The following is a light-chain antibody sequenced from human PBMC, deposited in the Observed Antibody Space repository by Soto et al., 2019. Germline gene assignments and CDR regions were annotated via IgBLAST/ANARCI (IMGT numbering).Light chain of an antibody. J-gene: IGKJ1*01. CDR1: QSVLHSPNNKNY. V-gene: IGKV4-1*01. CDR3: QQYYSSPQT. CDR2: WAS. Sequence: DIVMTQSPDSLAVSLGERATINCKSSQSVLHSPNNKNYLAWYQQKSGQPPKLLIYWASTRESGVPDRFSGSGSVTDFTLTISSLQAEDVAVYYCQQYYSSPQTFGQGTKVEIK.